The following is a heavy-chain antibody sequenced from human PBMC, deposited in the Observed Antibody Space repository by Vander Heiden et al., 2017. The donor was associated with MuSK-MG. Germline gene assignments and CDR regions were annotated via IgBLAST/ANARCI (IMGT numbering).Heavy chain of an antibody. J-gene: IGHJ4*02. D-gene: IGHD6-13*01. CDR3: ARDGVAATGVFDS. CDR2: IYYSGST. Sequence: QVQLQESGPGLVKPSETLSLTCSVPGGSISRHYWNWIRQPPGKGLERIGYIYYSGSTNYNPALKSRVTMSLDTSKNQFSLKLSFVTAADTAVYYCARDGVAATGVFDSWGQGTLVTVSS. CDR1: GGSISRHY. V-gene: IGHV4-59*11.